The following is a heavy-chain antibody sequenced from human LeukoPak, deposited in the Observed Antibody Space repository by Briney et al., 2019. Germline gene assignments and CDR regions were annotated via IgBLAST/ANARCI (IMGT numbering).Heavy chain of an antibody. CDR3: ATARGSGWVNFDY. D-gene: IGHD6-19*01. CDR2: FDPEDGET. J-gene: IGHJ4*02. Sequence: GASVKVSCKVSGYTLTELSMHWVRQAPGKGLEWMGGFDPEDGETIYAQKFQGRVTMTKDTSTDTAYMELSSLRSEDTAVYYCATARGSGWVNFDYWGQGTLVTVSS. V-gene: IGHV1-24*01. CDR1: GYTLTELS.